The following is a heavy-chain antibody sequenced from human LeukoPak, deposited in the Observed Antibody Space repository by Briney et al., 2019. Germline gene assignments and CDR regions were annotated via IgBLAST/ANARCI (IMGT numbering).Heavy chain of an antibody. V-gene: IGHV3-23*01. J-gene: IGHJ4*02. CDR3: AKRGAYGPPY. CDR2: ISGSGGST. CDR1: GFTFNTYA. Sequence: GGSLRLSCAASGFTFNTYAMNWVRQAPGKGLEWVSAISGSGGSTYYADSVKGRFTISRDNSKNTLYLQMNSLRAEDTAVYYCAKRGAYGPPYWGQGTLVTVSS. D-gene: IGHD3-16*01.